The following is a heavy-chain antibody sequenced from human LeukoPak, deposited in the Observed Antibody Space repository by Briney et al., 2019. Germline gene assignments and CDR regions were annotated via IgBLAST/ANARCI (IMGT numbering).Heavy chain of an antibody. J-gene: IGHJ4*02. CDR2: INPNSGGT. V-gene: IGHV1-2*02. CDR3: ARAPFERLPLGY. CDR1: GYTFTGYY. Sequence: ASVKVSCKASGYTFTGYYMHWVRQAPGQGLEWMGWINPNSGGTNYAQKFQGRVTMTRDTSISTAYMELSRLRPDDTAVYDCARAPFERLPLGYWGQGTLVTVSS. D-gene: IGHD2/OR15-2a*01.